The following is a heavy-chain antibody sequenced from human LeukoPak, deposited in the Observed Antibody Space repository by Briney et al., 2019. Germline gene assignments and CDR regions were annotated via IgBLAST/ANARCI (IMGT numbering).Heavy chain of an antibody. CDR2: NKYDGTNT. V-gene: IGHV3-74*01. J-gene: IGHJ5*02. CDR3: ARSDWFDA. CDR1: GFRLSVKR. Sequence: PGGSLRLSCAVSGFRLSVKRMSWVRQAPGKGLEWVSHNKYDGTNTYYADSVKGRFTISRDNANNTLYQQMNSLRAEDSGFYYGARSDWFDAWGQGTLVSVSS.